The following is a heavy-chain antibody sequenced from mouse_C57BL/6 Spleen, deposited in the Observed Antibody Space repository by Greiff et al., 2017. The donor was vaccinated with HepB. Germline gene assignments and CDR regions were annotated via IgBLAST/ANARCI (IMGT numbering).Heavy chain of an antibody. J-gene: IGHJ1*03. CDR2: IDPENGDT. V-gene: IGHV14-4*01. D-gene: IGHD1-1*01. CDR3: TITTVVA. CDR1: GFNIKDDY. Sequence: VQLKESGAELVRPGASVKLSCTASGFNIKDDYMHWVKQRPEQGLEWIGWIDPENGDTEYASKFQGKATITADTSSNTAYLQLSSLTSEDTAVYYCTITTVVAWGTGTTVNVSS.